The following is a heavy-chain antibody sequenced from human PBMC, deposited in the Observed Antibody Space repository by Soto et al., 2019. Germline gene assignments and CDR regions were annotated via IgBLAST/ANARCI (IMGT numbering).Heavy chain of an antibody. J-gene: IGHJ4*02. Sequence: ASVKVSCKASGYTFTSYGISWVRQAPRQGLEWMSWISAYNGDTYYAQKVQGRVTMTTDTSTSTAFMELRSLRFDDTAVYYCVRDPDGHIDFDYWGQGTLVTVSS. V-gene: IGHV1-18*01. CDR1: GYTFTSYG. CDR2: ISAYNGDT. CDR3: VRDPDGHIDFDY.